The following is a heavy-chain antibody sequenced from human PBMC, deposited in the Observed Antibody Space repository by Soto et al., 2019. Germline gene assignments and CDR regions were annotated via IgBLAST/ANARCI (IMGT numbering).Heavy chain of an antibody. Sequence: GGSLRLSCAASGFTFSTYSMNWVRQAPGKGLEWVSSISGSGNYTHYTDFLRGRFTISRDNAKTSLYLQMNSLRAEDTAVYYCAREGINNYNEYYFDSWGQGTVVTVSS. CDR1: GFTFSTYS. V-gene: IGHV3-21*01. CDR3: AREGINNYNEYYFDS. J-gene: IGHJ4*02. CDR2: ISGSGNYT. D-gene: IGHD4-4*01.